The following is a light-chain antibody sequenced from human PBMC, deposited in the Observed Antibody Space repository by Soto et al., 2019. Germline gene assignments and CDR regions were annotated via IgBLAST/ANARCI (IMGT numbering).Light chain of an antibody. CDR3: QQRSNWPT. Sequence: EIVMTQSPATLSVSPGERATLSCRASQSVSSNLAWYQQKPGQAPRLLIYGASTRATGIPARFSGSGSGTEFTLTISSLQSEDFAVYYCQQRSNWPTFGQGTRLE. V-gene: IGKV3-15*01. J-gene: IGKJ5*01. CDR2: GAS. CDR1: QSVSSN.